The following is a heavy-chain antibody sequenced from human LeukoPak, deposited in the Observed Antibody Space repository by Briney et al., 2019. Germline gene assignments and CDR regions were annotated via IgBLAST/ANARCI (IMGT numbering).Heavy chain of an antibody. CDR3: ARDRMVVVICPEFFDF. D-gene: IGHD3-22*01. V-gene: IGHV3-21*01. J-gene: IGHJ4*02. CDR2: ISSSSSYI. CDR1: GFTFSSYS. Sequence: GGSLRLSCAASGFTFSSYSMNWVRKAAGKGLEWVSSISSSSSYIYYADSVKGRSTISRDNANKSLYLQMNSLRAEDTSVYYCARDRMVVVICPEFFDFWGQGVLVSVSS.